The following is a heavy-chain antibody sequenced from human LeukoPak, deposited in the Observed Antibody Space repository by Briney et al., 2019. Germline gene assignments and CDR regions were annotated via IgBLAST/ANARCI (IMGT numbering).Heavy chain of an antibody. CDR1: GGSISSYY. CDR2: IHYSGST. J-gene: IGHJ4*02. Sequence: SETLSLTCTVSGGSISSYYWSWIRQPPGKGLEWIGYIHYSGSTNNNPSLKSRVTISVDTSKNQFSLKLTSVTAADTAVYYCARNYDFWSGYLDYWGQGTLITVSS. V-gene: IGHV4-59*01. D-gene: IGHD3-3*01. CDR3: ARNYDFWSGYLDY.